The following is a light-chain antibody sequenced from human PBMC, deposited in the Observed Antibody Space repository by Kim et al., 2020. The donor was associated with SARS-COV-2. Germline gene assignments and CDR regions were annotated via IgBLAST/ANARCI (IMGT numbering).Light chain of an antibody. CDR1: NIGGKV. Sequence: APGQAATITCGGNNIGGKVVHWYQRKPGQATVLVISYDSDRPSGIPERFSGSNSGNTATLTISRVEAGDEADYYCQVWDSSSDQGVFGTGTKVTVL. CDR2: YDS. CDR3: QVWDSSSDQGV. V-gene: IGLV3-21*04. J-gene: IGLJ1*01.